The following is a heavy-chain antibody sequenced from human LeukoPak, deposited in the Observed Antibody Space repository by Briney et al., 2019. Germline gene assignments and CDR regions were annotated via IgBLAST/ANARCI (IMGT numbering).Heavy chain of an antibody. D-gene: IGHD5-24*01. CDR3: AKSGYNRFDY. V-gene: IGHV3-23*01. CDR2: ISGGGDST. Sequence: GGSLRLSCAASGFTFSINGMSWVRQAPGKGLDWVSTISGGGDSTYYADSVKGRFTISRDNSKNTLSLQMNSLRAEDTAVYYCAKSGYNRFDYWGQGTLVTVSS. CDR1: GFTFSING. J-gene: IGHJ4*02.